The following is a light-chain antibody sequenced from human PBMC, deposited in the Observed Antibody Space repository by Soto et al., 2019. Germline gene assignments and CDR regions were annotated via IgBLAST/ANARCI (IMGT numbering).Light chain of an antibody. CDR3: AAWDDSLNGVV. J-gene: IGLJ2*01. Sequence: QSVLTQPPSASGTPGQRVTISCSGTSSNIGRNTVHWYQQLPGTAPKLLIYSNHQRPSGVPERFSGSKSGTSASLAISGLQSEDEADYFCAAWDDSLNGVVFGGGTQLTVL. CDR2: SNH. CDR1: SSNIGRNT. V-gene: IGLV1-44*01.